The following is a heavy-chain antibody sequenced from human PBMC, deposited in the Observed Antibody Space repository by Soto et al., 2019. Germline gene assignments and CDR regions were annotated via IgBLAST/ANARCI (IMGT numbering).Heavy chain of an antibody. CDR1: GGTFSSYA. Sequence: ASVKVSCKASGGTFSSYAISWVRQAPGQGLEWMGGIIPIFGTANYAQKFQGRVTITADKSTSTAYMELSSLRSEDTAVYYCARDGRPPLNESFYYYYGMDVWGQGTTVTVSS. D-gene: IGHD1-1*01. CDR2: IIPIFGTA. CDR3: ARDGRPPLNESFYYYYGMDV. J-gene: IGHJ6*02. V-gene: IGHV1-69*06.